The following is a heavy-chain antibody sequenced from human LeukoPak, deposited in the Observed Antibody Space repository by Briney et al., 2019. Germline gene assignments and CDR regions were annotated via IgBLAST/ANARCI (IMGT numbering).Heavy chain of an antibody. CDR1: GGSISSSSYY. Sequence: PSETLSLTCTVSGGSISSSSYYWGWLRQPPGKGLEWIGSIYYSGSTYYNPSLKSRVTISVDTSKNQFSLKLSSVTAADTAVYYCARWGRGWYRYYFDYWGQGTLVTVSS. CDR2: IYYSGST. CDR3: ARWGRGWYRYYFDY. J-gene: IGHJ4*02. D-gene: IGHD6-19*01. V-gene: IGHV4-39*07.